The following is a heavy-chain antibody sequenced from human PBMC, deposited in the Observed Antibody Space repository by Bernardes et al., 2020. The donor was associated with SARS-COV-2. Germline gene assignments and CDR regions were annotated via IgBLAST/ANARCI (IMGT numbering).Heavy chain of an antibody. CDR1: GFTFSSSA. Sequence: GGSLRLSCTASGFTFSSSAMHWVRKAPGKGPEWVAVISNDGSIKYYTDSVKGRFTISRDNSKNTLYLLMNSLRTDDTAVYYCTRGLELELITWFDYWGQGTRVTVSS. CDR3: TRGLELELITWFDY. V-gene: IGHV3-30-3*01. D-gene: IGHD1-7*01. CDR2: ISNDGSIK. J-gene: IGHJ4*02.